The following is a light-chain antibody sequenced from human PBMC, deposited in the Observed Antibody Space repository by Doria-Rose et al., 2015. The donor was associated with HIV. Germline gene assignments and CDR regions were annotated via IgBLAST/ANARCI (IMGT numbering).Light chain of an antibody. CDR3: MQALQTSWT. CDR1: QTLLHTNGHNS. CDR2: LGS. V-gene: IGKV2-28*01. J-gene: IGKJ1*01. Sequence: TQSPVSLAVTPGEPASISCTSSQTLLHTNGHNSLDWYLQKPGQSPQLLIYLGSSRASGVPDRFSGSGAGTNFTLRISRVEAEDVGVYYCMQALQTSWTFGQGTKVEIK.